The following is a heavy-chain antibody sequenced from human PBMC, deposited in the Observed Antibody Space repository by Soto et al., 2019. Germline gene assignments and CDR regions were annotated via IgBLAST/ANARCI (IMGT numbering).Heavy chain of an antibody. V-gene: IGHV3-30-3*01. CDR1: GFTFSSYA. J-gene: IGHJ6*02. Sequence: ESGGGVVQPGRSLRLSCAASGFTFSSYAMHWVRQAPGKGLEWVAVISYDGSNKYYADSVKGRFTISRDNSKNTLYLQMNSLRAEDTAVYYCARESTPQGAADDYYYGMDVWGQGTTVTVSS. D-gene: IGHD6-25*01. CDR3: ARESTPQGAADDYYYGMDV. CDR2: ISYDGSNK.